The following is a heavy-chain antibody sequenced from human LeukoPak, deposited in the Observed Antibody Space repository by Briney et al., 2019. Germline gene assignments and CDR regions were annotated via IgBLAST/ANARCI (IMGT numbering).Heavy chain of an antibody. CDR2: IKQDGSEK. CDR1: GFTFSSYW. CDR3: AREMTWAVAGTSDY. D-gene: IGHD6-19*01. J-gene: IGHJ4*02. V-gene: IGHV3-7*01. Sequence: PGGSLRLSCAASGFTFSSYWMSWVRQAPGKGLEWVANIKQDGSEKYYVDSVKGRFTISRDNAKNSLYLQMNSQRAEDTAVYYCAREMTWAVAGTSDYWGQGTLVTVSS.